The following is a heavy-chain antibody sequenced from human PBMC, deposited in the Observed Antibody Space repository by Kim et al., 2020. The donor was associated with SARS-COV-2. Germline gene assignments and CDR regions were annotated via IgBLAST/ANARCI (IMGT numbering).Heavy chain of an antibody. Sequence: GGSLRLSCAASGFTFSSYSMNWVRQAPGKGLEWVSSISSSSSYIYYADSVKGRFTISRDNAKNSLYLQMNSLRAEDTAVYYCARALYNYDSSGYYPFHWGQGTLVTVSS. CDR2: ISSSSSYI. D-gene: IGHD3-22*01. CDR1: GFTFSSYS. J-gene: IGHJ4*02. V-gene: IGHV3-21*01. CDR3: ARALYNYDSSGYYPFH.